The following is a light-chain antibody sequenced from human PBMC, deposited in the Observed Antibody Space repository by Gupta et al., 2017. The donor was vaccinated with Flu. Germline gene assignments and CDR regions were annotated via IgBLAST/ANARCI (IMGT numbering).Light chain of an antibody. CDR2: ASS. Sequence: LHMTQSPSSLSASVGDRVTITCQASHDINNYLNWFQHKPGKAPKLLIYASSNLEAGVPSRFSGSGSGTDFTLAINNLQPEDIATYYCQQDDDLPFTFGHGTKVDI. CDR1: HDINNY. CDR3: QQDDDLPFT. V-gene: IGKV1-33*01. J-gene: IGKJ3*01.